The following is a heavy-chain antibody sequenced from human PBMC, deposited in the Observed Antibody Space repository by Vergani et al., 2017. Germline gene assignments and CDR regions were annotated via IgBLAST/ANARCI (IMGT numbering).Heavy chain of an antibody. J-gene: IGHJ1*01. CDR3: ARAGDDMVRAVTTQH. D-gene: IGHD3-10*01. Sequence: QVQLQESGPGLVKPSQTLSLTCTVSGGSISSHYWSWIRQPPGKGLEWIGYIYYSGSTNYNPSLKSRVTISVDTSKNQFSLKVSSVTAADTAVYYCARAGDDMVRAVTTQHWGQGTLVTVSS. CDR1: GGSISSHY. V-gene: IGHV4-59*11. CDR2: IYYSGST.